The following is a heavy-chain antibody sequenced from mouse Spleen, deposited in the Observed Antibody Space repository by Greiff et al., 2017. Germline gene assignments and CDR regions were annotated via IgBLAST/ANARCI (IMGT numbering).Heavy chain of an antibody. V-gene: IGHV1-18*01. CDR2: INPNNGGT. CDR3: ARFDGYYRYFDV. J-gene: IGHJ1*01. CDR1: GYTFTDYN. D-gene: IGHD2-3*01. Sequence: EVQVVESGPELVKPGASVKIPCKASGYTFTDYNMDWVKQSHGKSLEWIGDINPNNGGTIYNQKFKGKATLTVDKSSSTAYMELRSLTSEDTAVYYCARFDGYYRYFDVWGAGTTVTVSS.